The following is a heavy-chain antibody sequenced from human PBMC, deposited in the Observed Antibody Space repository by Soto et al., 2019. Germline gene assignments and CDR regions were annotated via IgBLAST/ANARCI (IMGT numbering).Heavy chain of an antibody. D-gene: IGHD6-6*01. CDR1: GFTFSSYA. V-gene: IGHV3-30*04. Sequence: GGSLRLSCAASGFTFSSYAMHWVRQAPGKGLEWVAVISYDGSNKYYADSVKGRFTISRDNSKNTLYLQMNSLRAEDTAVYYCARGSSSSYYLDNWGQGTLFTVPS. CDR3: ARGSSSSYYLDN. CDR2: ISYDGSNK. J-gene: IGHJ4*02.